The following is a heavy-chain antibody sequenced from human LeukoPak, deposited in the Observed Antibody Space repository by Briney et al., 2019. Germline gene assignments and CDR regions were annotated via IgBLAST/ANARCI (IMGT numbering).Heavy chain of an antibody. Sequence: GGSLRLSCAASGFTFSSYAMSWVRQAPGKGLEWVSAISGSGGSTYYADSVKGRFTISRDNAKNSLYLQMNSLRAEDTAVYYCSRDSGRREDHWGQGTLVTVSS. V-gene: IGHV3-23*01. CDR1: GFTFSSYA. CDR2: ISGSGGST. CDR3: SRDSGRREDH. J-gene: IGHJ4*02. D-gene: IGHD6-6*01.